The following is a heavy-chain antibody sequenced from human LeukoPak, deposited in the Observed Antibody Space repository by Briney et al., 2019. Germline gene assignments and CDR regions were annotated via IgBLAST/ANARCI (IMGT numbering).Heavy chain of an antibody. V-gene: IGHV5-51*01. D-gene: IGHD6-13*01. CDR1: GYSFTSYW. J-gene: IGHJ4*02. CDR2: IWPDDSDT. CDR3: ATYSGSREY. Sequence: PGESLKISCKASGYSFTSYWIAWVRQMPGKGLEYMGIIWPDDSDTRYRPSFQGHVTISADKSISTAFLHWSSLKASDTAMYYCATYSGSREYWGQGTQVTVSS.